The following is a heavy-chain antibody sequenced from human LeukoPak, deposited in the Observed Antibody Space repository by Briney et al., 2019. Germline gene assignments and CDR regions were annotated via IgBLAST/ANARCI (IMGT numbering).Heavy chain of an antibody. CDR2: VWYDGSKK. Sequence: PGRSLRLSCAASGFTFSSYGMHWVRQAPGKGLEWVAVVWYDGSKKYSADSVKGRITISRDDSKNTLYLQMNSLRAVDTAVYYCARGVGYYDSSGTIDYWGQGTLVTVSS. V-gene: IGHV3-33*01. CDR3: ARGVGYYDSSGTIDY. J-gene: IGHJ4*02. D-gene: IGHD3-22*01. CDR1: GFTFSSYG.